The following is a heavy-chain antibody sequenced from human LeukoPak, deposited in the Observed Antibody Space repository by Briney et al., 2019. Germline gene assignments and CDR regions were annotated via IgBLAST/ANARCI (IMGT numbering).Heavy chain of an antibody. D-gene: IGHD3-16*02. CDR2: IKSKTDGGTT. V-gene: IGHV3-15*01. CDR3: TTGLNDDYVWGNYRYTGNY. Sequence: PGGSLRLSCAASGFTFSNAWMSWVRQAPGKGLEWVGRIKSKTDGGTTDYAAPVKGRFTISRDDSKNTLYLQMDSLKTEDTAVYYCTTGLNDDYVWGNYRYTGNYWGQGTLVTVSS. CDR1: GFTFSNAW. J-gene: IGHJ4*02.